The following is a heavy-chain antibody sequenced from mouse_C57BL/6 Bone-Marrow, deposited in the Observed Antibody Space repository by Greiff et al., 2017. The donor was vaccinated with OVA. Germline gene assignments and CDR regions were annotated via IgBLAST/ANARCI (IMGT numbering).Heavy chain of an antibody. CDR1: GFTFSDFY. CDR3: ARDRWFAY. CDR2: SRNKANDYTT. V-gene: IGHV7-1*01. J-gene: IGHJ3*01. Sequence: EVTLVESGGGLVQSGRSLRLSCATSGFTFSDFYMEWVRQAPGKGLEWIAASRNKANDYTTDYSASGKGRFIVSRDTSHSILYLQMNALRAEDTAIYYCARDRWFAYWGQGTLVTVSA.